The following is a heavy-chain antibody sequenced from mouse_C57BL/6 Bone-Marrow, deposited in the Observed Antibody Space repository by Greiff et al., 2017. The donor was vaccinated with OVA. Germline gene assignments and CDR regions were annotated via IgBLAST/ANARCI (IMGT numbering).Heavy chain of an antibody. CDR3: ARHNYVWYFDV. D-gene: IGHD1-2*01. CDR1: GYTFTDYN. V-gene: IGHV1-18*01. J-gene: IGHJ1*03. Sequence: EVKLQQSGPELVKPGASVKIPCKASGYTFTDYNMDWVKQSHGKALGWIGDINPNNGGTIYNQKFKGKATLTVDKSSSTAYMELRSLTSEDTAVYYCARHNYVWYFDVWGTGTTVTVSS. CDR2: INPNNGGT.